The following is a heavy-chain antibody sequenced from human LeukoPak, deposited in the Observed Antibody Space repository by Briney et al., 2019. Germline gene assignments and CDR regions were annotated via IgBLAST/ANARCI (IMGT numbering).Heavy chain of an antibody. Sequence: GGSLRISCSTSGFTFRSYSMNWGRQAPGKGVEWVSSISSSSSYIYYADSVKGRFTISRDNAKNSLYLQMNSLRAEDTAVYYCARAGYCTNGVCSDYWGQGTLVTVSS. CDR3: ARAGYCTNGVCSDY. CDR2: ISSSSSYI. CDR1: GFTFRSYS. J-gene: IGHJ4*02. D-gene: IGHD2-8*01. V-gene: IGHV3-21*01.